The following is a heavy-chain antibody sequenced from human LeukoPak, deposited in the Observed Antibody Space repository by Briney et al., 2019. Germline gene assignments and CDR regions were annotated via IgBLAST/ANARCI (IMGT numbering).Heavy chain of an antibody. CDR1: GFTFRDYY. V-gene: IGHV3-11*01. CDR2: ISSSGNNI. Sequence: GSLRLSCAASGFTFRDYYMSWIRQAPGKGLEWVSYISSSGNNIYYADSVKGRFTISRDNAKNSLYLQMNSLRAEDTAVYYCARDPTPYYYDSSGYYLAEVYLDYWGQGTLVTVSS. D-gene: IGHD3-22*01. CDR3: ARDPTPYYYDSSGYYLAEVYLDY. J-gene: IGHJ4*02.